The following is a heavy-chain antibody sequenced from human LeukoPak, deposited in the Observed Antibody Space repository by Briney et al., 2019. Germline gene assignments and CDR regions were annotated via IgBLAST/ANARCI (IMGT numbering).Heavy chain of an antibody. CDR2: ISNDGGGT. CDR3: AKGSSGYFFDR. Sequence: GGSLRLSCAASGFIFNNYGLVWVRQAPGKGLEWVSAISNDGGGTTYADFVKGRFSVSRDNSKNTLFLQMNSLRAEDTALYYCAKGSSGYFFDRWGQGTLVTVFS. V-gene: IGHV3-23*01. CDR1: GFIFNNYG. J-gene: IGHJ4*02. D-gene: IGHD3-22*01.